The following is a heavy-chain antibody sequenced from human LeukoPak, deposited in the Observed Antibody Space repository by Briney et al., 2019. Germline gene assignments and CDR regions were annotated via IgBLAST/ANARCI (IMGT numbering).Heavy chain of an antibody. CDR3: AKEPWSYTSRWYGSFDP. V-gene: IGHV3-23*01. CDR1: GFTFDFYA. D-gene: IGHD6-13*01. Sequence: GGSETLLCAPSGFTFDFYATSWARHSPGKGLEWLAYNSDRGGSAYYADSVNCWFTVSRDDSIDTLNHKIINLLVKHTAVYYCAKEPWSYTSRWYGSFDPWGQGTLVTVSS. CDR2: NSDRGGSA. J-gene: IGHJ5*02.